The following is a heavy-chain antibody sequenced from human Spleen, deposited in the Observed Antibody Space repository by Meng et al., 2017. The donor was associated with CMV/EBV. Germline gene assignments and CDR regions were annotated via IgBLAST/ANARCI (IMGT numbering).Heavy chain of an antibody. Sequence: SETLSLTCTVSGSSISSGHYWGWIRQPPGKGLEWIGSVYHSGSTFYNPSLKSRVTISVDTSKNQFSLKLSSVTAADTAVYYCARQLFGYYDSSGYYYREHAFDIWGQGTMVT. CDR2: VYHSGST. CDR3: ARQLFGYYDSSGYYYREHAFDI. V-gene: IGHV4-38-2*02. J-gene: IGHJ3*02. D-gene: IGHD3-22*01. CDR1: GSSISSGHY.